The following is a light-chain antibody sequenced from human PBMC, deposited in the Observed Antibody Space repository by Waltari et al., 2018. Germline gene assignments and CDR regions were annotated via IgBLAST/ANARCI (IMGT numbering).Light chain of an antibody. CDR1: QSISFY. Sequence: DIQLTQSPSSLSASVGARVTITCRASQSISFYLNWYQQKPGKAPKLLIYLASSLLSGVPSRFSGSGSGTDFTLTISSLQPEDFATYYCQQSYNPPLTFGGGTKVEIK. J-gene: IGKJ4*01. CDR3: QQSYNPPLT. CDR2: LAS. V-gene: IGKV1-39*01.